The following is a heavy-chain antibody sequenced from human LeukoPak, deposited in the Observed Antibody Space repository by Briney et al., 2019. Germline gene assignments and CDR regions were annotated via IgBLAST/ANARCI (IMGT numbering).Heavy chain of an antibody. Sequence: SETLSLTCAVYGGSFSGYYWSWIRQPPGKGLEWVGEINHSGSTNYNPSLKSRVTISVDTSKNQFSLKLSSVTAADTAVYYCARPITRGQLERYYFDYWGQGTLVTVSS. CDR2: INHSGST. V-gene: IGHV4-34*01. D-gene: IGHD1-1*01. CDR3: ARPITRGQLERYYFDY. J-gene: IGHJ4*02. CDR1: GGSFSGYY.